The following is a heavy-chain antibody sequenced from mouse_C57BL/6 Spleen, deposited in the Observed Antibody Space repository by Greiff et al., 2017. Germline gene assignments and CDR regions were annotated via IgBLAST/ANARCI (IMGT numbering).Heavy chain of an antibody. V-gene: IGHV1-15*01. Sequence: VQLQQSGAELVRPGASVTLSCKASGYTFTDYEMHWVKQTPVHGLEWIGAIDPETGGTAYNQKFKGKAILTADKSSSTAYMELRSLTSEDSAVYYCTPHYYYFDYWGQGTTLTVSS. CDR1: GYTFTDYE. J-gene: IGHJ2*01. CDR2: IDPETGGT. D-gene: IGHD1-1*02. CDR3: TPHYYYFDY.